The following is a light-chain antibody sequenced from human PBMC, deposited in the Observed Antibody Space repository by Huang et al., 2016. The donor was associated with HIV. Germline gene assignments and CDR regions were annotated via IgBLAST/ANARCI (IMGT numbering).Light chain of an antibody. J-gene: IGKJ1*01. CDR3: QQSHSTPWT. CDR1: QNINNV. CDR2: IAS. V-gene: IGKV1-39*01. Sequence: DIQMTQSPSSLSASVGDRVTIACRASQNINNVLNLYQQKPGKAPTLLIYIASNLASAAPARFSGSGAGTEFTLTITTLQPEDLATYFCQQSHSTPWTFGLGTKVEI.